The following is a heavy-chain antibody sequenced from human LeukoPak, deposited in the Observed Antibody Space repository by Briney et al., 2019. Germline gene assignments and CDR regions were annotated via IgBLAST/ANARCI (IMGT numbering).Heavy chain of an antibody. Sequence: SETLSLTCTVSGGSISPYFWSWIWQPPGKGLEWIGYIFYTGSTNYNPSLKSRVTISVDTSKNQFSLQLTSVTAADTVVYYCARDDYRGVTNFDPWGQGTLVTVSS. D-gene: IGHD3-10*01. CDR1: GGSISPYF. V-gene: IGHV4-59*01. J-gene: IGHJ5*02. CDR3: ARDDYRGVTNFDP. CDR2: IFYTGST.